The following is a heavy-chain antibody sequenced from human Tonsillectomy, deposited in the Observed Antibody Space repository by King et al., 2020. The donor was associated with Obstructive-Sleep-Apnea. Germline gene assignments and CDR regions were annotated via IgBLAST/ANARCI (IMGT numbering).Heavy chain of an antibody. CDR3: AKARVGVAGDFDY. J-gene: IGHJ4*02. CDR1: GFTFSSYG. V-gene: IGHV3-30*18. CDR2: MSYDGSTK. Sequence: VQLVESRGGVVQPGRSLRLSCAASGFTFSSYGMRWVRQAPGKGLEWVAVMSYDGSTKYYADSVKGRFTISRDNSKNTMYLQMNSLRAEDTAVYYCAKARVGVAGDFDYWGQGTLVIVSS. D-gene: IGHD2-15*01.